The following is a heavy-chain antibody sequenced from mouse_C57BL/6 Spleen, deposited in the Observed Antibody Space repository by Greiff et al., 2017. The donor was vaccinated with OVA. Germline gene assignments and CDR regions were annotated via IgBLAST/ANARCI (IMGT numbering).Heavy chain of an antibody. CDR3: ARGGYDFYYAMDY. CDR1: GYTFTSYW. CDR2: INPSNGGT. V-gene: IGHV1-53*01. Sequence: QVQLQQPGTELVKPGASVKLSCKASGYTFTSYWMHWVKQRPGQGLEWIGNINPSNGGTNYNEKFKSKATLTVDKSSSTAYMQRSSLTSEDSAVYYCARGGYDFYYAMDYWGQGTSVTVSS. D-gene: IGHD2-2*01. J-gene: IGHJ4*01.